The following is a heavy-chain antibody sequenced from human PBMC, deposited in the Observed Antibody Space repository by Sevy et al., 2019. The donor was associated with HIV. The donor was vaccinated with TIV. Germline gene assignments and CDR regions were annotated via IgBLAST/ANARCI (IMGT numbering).Heavy chain of an antibody. CDR2: IIPIFGTA. D-gene: IGHD2-15*01. CDR1: GGTFSSYA. V-gene: IGHV1-69*13. CDR3: ARTDVVAATRRTRLGAFGI. J-gene: IGHJ3*02. Sequence: ASVKVSCKASGGTFSSYAISWVRQAPGQGLEWMGGIIPIFGTANYAQKFQGRVTITADESTSTAYMELSSLRSEDTAVYYCARTDVVAATRRTRLGAFGIWGQGTMVTVSS.